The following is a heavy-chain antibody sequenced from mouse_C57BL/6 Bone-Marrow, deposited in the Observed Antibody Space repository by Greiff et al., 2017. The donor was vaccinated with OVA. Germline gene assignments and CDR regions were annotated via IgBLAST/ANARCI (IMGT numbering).Heavy chain of an antibody. CDR1: GYTFTSYG. CDR2: IYPRSGNN. D-gene: IGHD1-1*01. CDR3: ARLGTTVVGSFDY. V-gene: IGHV1-81*01. J-gene: IGHJ2*01. Sequence: VKVVESGAELARPGASVKLSCKASGYTFTSYGISWVKQRTGQGLEWIGEIYPRSGNNYYNEKFKGKATLTADKSSSTAYMALRSLTSEDSAVYFCARLGTTVVGSFDYWGQGTALTVSS.